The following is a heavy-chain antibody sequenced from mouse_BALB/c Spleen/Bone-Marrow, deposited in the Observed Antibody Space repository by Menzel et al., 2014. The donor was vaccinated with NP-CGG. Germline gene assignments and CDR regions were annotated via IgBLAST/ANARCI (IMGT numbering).Heavy chain of an antibody. CDR3: TIEGDSPFAY. J-gene: IGHJ3*01. Sequence: VQLVESGAELVKPGASVKLSCKASGYTFTSYYMYWVKQRPGQGLEWIGEINPSNGGTNFNEKFKSKATLTVDKSSSKAYMQRSSLTSEDSTVYYCTIEGDSPFAYWCQGTLVTVSA. V-gene: IGHV1S16*01. CDR1: GYTFTSYY. D-gene: IGHD2-13*01. CDR2: INPSNGGT.